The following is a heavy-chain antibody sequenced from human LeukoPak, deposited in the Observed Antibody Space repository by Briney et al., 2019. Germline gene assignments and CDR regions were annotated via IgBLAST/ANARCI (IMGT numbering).Heavy chain of an antibody. Sequence: SETLSLTCTVSGGSISSYYWSWIRQPPGKGLEWLGYIYYSGNTDYNPSLRSRVAISVDTSKNQFSLKLSSVTAADTAVYYCARSTGSTMFIDYWGQGTLVTVSS. CDR3: ARSTGSTMFIDY. CDR2: IYYSGNT. J-gene: IGHJ4*02. D-gene: IGHD3-10*02. V-gene: IGHV4-59*01. CDR1: GGSISSYY.